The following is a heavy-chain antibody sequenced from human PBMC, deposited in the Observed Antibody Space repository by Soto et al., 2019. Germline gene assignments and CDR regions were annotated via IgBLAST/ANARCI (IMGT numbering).Heavy chain of an antibody. D-gene: IGHD2-21*02. V-gene: IGHV4-4*02. J-gene: IGHJ6*02. Sequence: QVHLQESGPGLVNPSGTLTLTCAVSGGPISSSHWCGWVRQAPGKGLVWIGEIYHSGSTNYNSSLKRRITMSVDKSKNPFSVNLSAVTAADTAVYYCVRDADETAIVPAPWLVWGRGTMVTVSS. CDR3: VRDADETAIVPAPWLV. CDR1: GGPISSSHW. CDR2: IYHSGST.